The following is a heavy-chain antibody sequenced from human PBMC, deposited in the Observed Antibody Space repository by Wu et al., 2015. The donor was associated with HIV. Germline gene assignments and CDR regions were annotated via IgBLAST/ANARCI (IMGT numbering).Heavy chain of an antibody. Sequence: QVQLVQSGAEVKKPGASVKVSCKASGYTFTSYGISWVRQAPGQGLEWMGWISAYNGNTNYAQKLQGRVTMTTDTSTSTAYMELRSLRSDDTAVYYCASVIAAAGTDGDNWFDPWGQGTLVTVSS. CDR3: ASVIAAAGTDGDNWFDP. D-gene: IGHD6-13*01. V-gene: IGHV1-18*01. CDR2: ISAYNGNT. J-gene: IGHJ5*02. CDR1: GYTFTSYG.